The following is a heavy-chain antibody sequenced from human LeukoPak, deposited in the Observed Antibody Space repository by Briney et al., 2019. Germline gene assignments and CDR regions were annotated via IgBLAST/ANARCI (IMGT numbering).Heavy chain of an antibody. CDR3: ARDRRAVASYGMDV. Sequence: PSETLSLTCTVSGGSISSYCWSWLRQPPGKGLEWIGYIYYSGSTKYNPSLKSRVTISVDTSKNQFSLKLRSVTAADTAVYYCARDRRAVASYGMDVWGQGTTVTVSS. J-gene: IGHJ6*02. CDR2: IYYSGST. V-gene: IGHV4-59*01. CDR1: GGSISSYC. D-gene: IGHD6-19*01.